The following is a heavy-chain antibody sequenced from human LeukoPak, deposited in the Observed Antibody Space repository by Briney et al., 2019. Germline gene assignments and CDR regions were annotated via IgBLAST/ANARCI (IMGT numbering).Heavy chain of an antibody. D-gene: IGHD2-15*01. J-gene: IGHJ4*02. CDR2: IKQDGSAK. Sequence: QPGGSLRPSCAASGFTVSSNYMSWVRQAPGKGLEWVANIKQDGSAKYYVDSVKGRFTISRDNAKNSLYLQMGSLRAEDTAVYYCARFSGRNWGQGTLVTVSS. V-gene: IGHV3-7*01. CDR3: ARFSGRN. CDR1: GFTVSSNY.